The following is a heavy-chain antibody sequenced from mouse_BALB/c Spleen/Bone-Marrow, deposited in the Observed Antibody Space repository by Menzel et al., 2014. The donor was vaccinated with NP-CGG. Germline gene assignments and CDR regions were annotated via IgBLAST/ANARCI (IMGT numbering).Heavy chain of an antibody. CDR1: GYTFTSYW. CDR3: ASPYGNYDAMDY. CDR2: IYPEDGDT. J-gene: IGHJ4*01. V-gene: IGHV1-87*01. D-gene: IGHD2-1*01. Sequence: QVQLKDSGAELARPGASVKLSCKASGYTFTSYWMQWVKQRPGQGLQWIGAIYPEDGDTRYTQKFRGKATLTADKSSNTAYMQLSSLTSEDSAVYFCASPYGNYDAMDYWGQGTSVTVSS.